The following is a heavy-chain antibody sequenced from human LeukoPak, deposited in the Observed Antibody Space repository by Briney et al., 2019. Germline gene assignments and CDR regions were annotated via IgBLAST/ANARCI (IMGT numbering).Heavy chain of an antibody. D-gene: IGHD5-18*01. CDR3: TTDASVGDSYGSPYYFDY. J-gene: IGHJ4*02. CDR2: IKSKTDGGTT. V-gene: IGHV3-15*01. CDR1: GFTFSNAW. Sequence: GGSLRLSCAASGFTFSNAWMSWVRQAPGKGLEWVGRIKSKTDGGTTDYAAPVKGRFTISRDDSKNTLYLQMNSLKTEDTAVYYCTTDASVGDSYGSPYYFDYWGQGTLVTVSS.